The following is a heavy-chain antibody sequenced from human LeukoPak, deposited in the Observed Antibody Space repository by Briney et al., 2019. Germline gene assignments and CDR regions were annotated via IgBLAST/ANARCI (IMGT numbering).Heavy chain of an antibody. V-gene: IGHV4-38-2*02. D-gene: IGHD3-10*01. J-gene: IGHJ4*02. CDR3: ARDRPSWSGDKSIHY. CDR2: IFHSGNT. CDR1: GYSISSGYY. Sequence: SETLSLTCTVSGYSISSGYYWGWIRQPPGKGLEWTGSIFHSGNTYYNPSLKSRVTISVDTSKNQFSLKLSSVTAADTAVYYCARDRPSWSGDKSIHYWGQGTLVTVSS.